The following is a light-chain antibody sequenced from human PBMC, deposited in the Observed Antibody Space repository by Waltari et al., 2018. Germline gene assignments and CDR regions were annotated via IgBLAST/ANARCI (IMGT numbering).Light chain of an antibody. CDR3: SSYTSICACVL. Sequence: QSALTQPASVSGSPGQSITISFTGTSSEVGGYDYVSWYQQHQGKATKLMIYDVSNLPSWVAKRFSGLKSRNTASLTISGRQADDEPDYYCSSYTSICACVLFVGGTKLTVL. CDR1: SSEVGGYDY. CDR2: DVS. J-gene: IGLJ3*02. V-gene: IGLV2-14*03.